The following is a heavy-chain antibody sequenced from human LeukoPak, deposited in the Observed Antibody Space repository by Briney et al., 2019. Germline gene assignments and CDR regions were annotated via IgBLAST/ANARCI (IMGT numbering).Heavy chain of an antibody. J-gene: IGHJ4*02. Sequence: PGGSLRLSCAASGFTFSNYSMNWVRQAPGKGLEWVSSISSSSSYIYYADSVKGRFTISRDSAKNSLYLQMNSLRAEDTAVYYCAKCRTGSGSYYFDYWGQGTLVTVSS. CDR2: ISSSSSYI. V-gene: IGHV3-21*01. D-gene: IGHD1-26*01. CDR1: GFTFSNYS. CDR3: AKCRTGSGSYYFDY.